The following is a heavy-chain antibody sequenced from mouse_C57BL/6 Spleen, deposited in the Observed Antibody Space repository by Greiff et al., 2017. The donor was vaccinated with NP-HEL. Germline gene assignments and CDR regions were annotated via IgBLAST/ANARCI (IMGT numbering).Heavy chain of an antibody. CDR3: ARHKTAQATPGYFDY. Sequence: VQLKESGGDLVKPGGSLKLSCAASGFTFSSYGMSWVRQTPDKRLEWVATISSGGSYTYYPDSVKGRFTISRDNAKNTLYLQMSSLKSEDTAMYYCARHKTAQATPGYFDYWGQGTTLTVSS. CDR2: ISSGGSYT. D-gene: IGHD3-2*02. CDR1: GFTFSSYG. J-gene: IGHJ2*01. V-gene: IGHV5-6*01.